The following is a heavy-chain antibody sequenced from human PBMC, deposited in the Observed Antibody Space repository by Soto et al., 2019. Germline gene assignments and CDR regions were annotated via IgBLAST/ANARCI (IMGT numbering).Heavy chain of an antibody. V-gene: IGHV3-30*03. CDR1: GFTFSSYG. CDR2: ISYDGSNK. J-gene: IGHJ6*02. D-gene: IGHD3-10*01. CDR3: ATELIPSTMGDYYGMDV. Sequence: QVQLVESGGGVVQPGRSLRLSCAASGFTFSSYGMHWVRQAPGKGLEWVAVISYDGSNKYYADSVKGRFTISRDNSKNTLYLQMNSLRAEDTAVYYCATELIPSTMGDYYGMDVWGQGTTVTVSS.